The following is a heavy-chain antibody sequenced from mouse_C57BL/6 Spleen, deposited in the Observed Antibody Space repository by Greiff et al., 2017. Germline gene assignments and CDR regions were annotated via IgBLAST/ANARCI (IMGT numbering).Heavy chain of an antibody. Sequence: VQLQQPGAELVKPGASVKLSCKASGYSFTSYWMHWVKQRPGQGLAWIGMIPPNSGSTTYNEKFKTKATLTVDKSSSPAYMQLSNLTSEDTAVYYWEKRAGWYFDVWGTGTTVTVSS. J-gene: IGHJ1*03. CDR1: GYSFTSYW. V-gene: IGHV1-64*01. CDR3: EKRAGWYFDV. CDR2: IPPNSGST.